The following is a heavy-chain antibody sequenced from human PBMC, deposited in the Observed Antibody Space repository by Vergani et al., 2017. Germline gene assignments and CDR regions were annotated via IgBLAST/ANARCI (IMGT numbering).Heavy chain of an antibody. CDR3: ARRAKVVPAAINYYDYMDV. CDR2: ISYSGST. D-gene: IGHD2-2*02. V-gene: IGHV4-39*01. CDR1: GGSISSSSYY. J-gene: IGHJ6*03. Sequence: QLQLQESGPGLVKPSETLSLTCTVSGGSISSSSYYWGWIRQPXGKGLEWIGSISYSGSTYYNPSLKSRVTISVATSKNTFSLKLSSVTAADTAVYYCARRAKVVPAAINYYDYMDVWGKGTTVTVSS.